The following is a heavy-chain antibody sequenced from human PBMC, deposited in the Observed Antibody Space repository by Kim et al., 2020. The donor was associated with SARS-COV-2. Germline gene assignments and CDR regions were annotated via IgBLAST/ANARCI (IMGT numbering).Heavy chain of an antibody. Sequence: YAQKFQGRVTINADKSTSTAYMELSSLRSEDTAVYYCARGGGSGGISMDVWGQGTTVTVSS. CDR3: ARGGGSGGISMDV. V-gene: IGHV1-69*04. D-gene: IGHD2-15*01. J-gene: IGHJ6*02.